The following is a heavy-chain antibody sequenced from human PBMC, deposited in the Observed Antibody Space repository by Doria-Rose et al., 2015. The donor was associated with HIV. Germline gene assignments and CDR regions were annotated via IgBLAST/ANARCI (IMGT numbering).Heavy chain of an antibody. J-gene: IGHJ4*02. V-gene: IGHV2-26*01. Sequence: QVTLKESGPVLVKPTETLTLTCTVSGVSLSSPGMGVSWIRQPPGKALEWLANIFSDHERSYKTSLKSRLTISRGTANSQVFLTMTDMDPVDTATYYCARIKSSRWYHKYYFDFWGQGTLVIVSA. D-gene: IGHD6-13*01. CDR3: ARIKSSRWYHKYYFDF. CDR1: GVSLSSPGMG. CDR2: IFSDHER.